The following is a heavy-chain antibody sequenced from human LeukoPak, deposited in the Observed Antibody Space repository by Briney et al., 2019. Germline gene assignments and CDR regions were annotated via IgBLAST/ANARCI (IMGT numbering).Heavy chain of an antibody. J-gene: IGHJ4*02. D-gene: IGHD6-19*01. CDR1: GFTVSTNY. Sequence: PGGFLRLSCAASGFTVSTNYMSWVRQAPGKGLEWVSIIYSGGSTYYADSVKGRFTISRDNSKNTLYLQMNSLRAEDTAVYYCAREASSSGWCFIDYWGQGTLVTVSS. CDR2: IYSGGST. CDR3: AREASSSGWCFIDY. V-gene: IGHV3-53*01.